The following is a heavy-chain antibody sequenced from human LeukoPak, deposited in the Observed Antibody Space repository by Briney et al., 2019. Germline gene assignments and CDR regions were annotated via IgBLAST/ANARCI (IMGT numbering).Heavy chain of an antibody. CDR3: AREGITMVRGPVDY. J-gene: IGHJ4*02. Sequence: PSETLSLTCTVSGGSINTNNYYWGWIRQPPGKGLEWIGSIYYNGSTYYNPSLKSRVTISVDTSKNQFSLKLSSVTAADTAVYYCAREGITMVRGPVDYWGQGTLVTVSS. V-gene: IGHV4-39*07. CDR1: GGSINTNNYY. D-gene: IGHD3-10*01. CDR2: IYYNGST.